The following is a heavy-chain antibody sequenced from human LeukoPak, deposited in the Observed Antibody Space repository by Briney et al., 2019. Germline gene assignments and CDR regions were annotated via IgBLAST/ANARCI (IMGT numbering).Heavy chain of an antibody. CDR1: GFTFSSYS. J-gene: IGHJ1*01. CDR2: IWYDGSNK. V-gene: IGHV3-33*08. CDR3: ARDHGAAAGYLFQH. D-gene: IGHD6-13*01. Sequence: PGGSLRLSCAASGFTFSSYSMNWVRQAPGKGLEWVAVIWYDGSNKYYADSVKGRFTFSRDNSKNTLYLQMNSLRAEDTAVYYCARDHGAAAGYLFQHWGQGTLVTVSS.